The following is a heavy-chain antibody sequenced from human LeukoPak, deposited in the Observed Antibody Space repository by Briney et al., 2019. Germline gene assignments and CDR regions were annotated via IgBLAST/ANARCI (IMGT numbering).Heavy chain of an antibody. V-gene: IGHV3-7*01. CDR3: AGGSGWLIDY. CDR1: GFTFTTYW. CDR2: IKQDGTEK. J-gene: IGHJ4*02. D-gene: IGHD5-12*01. Sequence: GGSLRLSCAASGFTFTTYWMSWVRQAPGKGLEWVANIKQDGTEKYYVDSVKGRFTISRDNAKNSLYLQMNSLRVEDTAVYYCAGGSGWLIDYWGQGTLVTVSS.